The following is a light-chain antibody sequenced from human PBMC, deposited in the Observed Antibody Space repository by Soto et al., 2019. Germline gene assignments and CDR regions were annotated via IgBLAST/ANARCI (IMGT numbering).Light chain of an antibody. Sequence: QSVLTQPASVSGSPGQSITISCTGTSSDVGGYNYVSCYQQHPGKAPKLMIYEVSNRPSGVSNRFSGSKSGNTASLTISGLQAEDEADYYCSSYTSSSHVVFGGGTKLTVL. CDR3: SSYTSSSHVV. CDR2: EVS. J-gene: IGLJ2*01. V-gene: IGLV2-14*01. CDR1: SSDVGGYNY.